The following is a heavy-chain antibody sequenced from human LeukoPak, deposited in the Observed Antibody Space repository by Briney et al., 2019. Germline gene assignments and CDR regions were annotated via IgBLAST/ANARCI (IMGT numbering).Heavy chain of an antibody. V-gene: IGHV4-39*07. Sequence: PSETLSLTCTVSGGSISSSSYYWGWIRQPPGKGLEWIGSIYYSGTTYYNPSLKSRVTMSVDTSKNQFSLKLSSVTAADTAVYYCARGGGVVVTAAHFDYWGRGTLVTVSS. CDR1: GGSISSSSYY. D-gene: IGHD2-21*02. CDR2: IYYSGTT. CDR3: ARGGGVVVTAAHFDY. J-gene: IGHJ4*02.